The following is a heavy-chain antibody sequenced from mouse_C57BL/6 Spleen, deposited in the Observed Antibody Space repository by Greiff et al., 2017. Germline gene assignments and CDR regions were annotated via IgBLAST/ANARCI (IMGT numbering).Heavy chain of an antibody. V-gene: IGHV1-50*01. J-gene: IGHJ2*01. D-gene: IGHD2-5*01. CDR3: ARGSNYAFDY. CDR2: IDPSDSYT. CDR1: GYTFTSYW. Sequence: QVQLQQSGAELVKPGASVKLSCKASGYTFTSYWMQWVKQRPGQGLEWIGEIDPSDSYTNYNQKFKGKATLTVDTSSSTAYMQLSSLTSEDSAVYYCARGSNYAFDYWGQGTTLTVSS.